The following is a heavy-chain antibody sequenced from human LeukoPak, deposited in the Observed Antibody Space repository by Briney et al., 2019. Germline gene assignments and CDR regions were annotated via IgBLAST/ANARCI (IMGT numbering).Heavy chain of an antibody. D-gene: IGHD2-2*01. Sequence: SETLSLTCTVSGDSVSSGDYYWSWIRQPPGEGLEWIGYIYYNGNTYYNPSLKSRVTISVDTSKNQFSLKLSSVSAADTAVYYCARMLDCRSTSCYGVYAFENWGQGTMVTVSS. J-gene: IGHJ3*02. CDR1: GDSVSSGDYY. CDR3: ARMLDCRSTSCYGVYAFEN. CDR2: IYYNGNT. V-gene: IGHV4-30-4*01.